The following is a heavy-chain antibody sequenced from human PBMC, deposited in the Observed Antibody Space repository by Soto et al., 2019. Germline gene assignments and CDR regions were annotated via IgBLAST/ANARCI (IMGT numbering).Heavy chain of an antibody. V-gene: IGHV3-23*01. CDR2: ISGRGDNT. D-gene: IGHD1-20*01. Sequence: DVQLLDSGGGLVQPGGSLRLSCAASGFIFSNYGMRWVRQTPGKGLEWVSGISGRGDNTYYADSVKGRFTVSRDNFKNTPYMQMDSLGAEDTAVSYWYKTPLRVGPSDYWGQGTLVTVSS. J-gene: IGHJ4*02. CDR1: GFIFSNYG. CDR3: YKTPLRVGPSDY.